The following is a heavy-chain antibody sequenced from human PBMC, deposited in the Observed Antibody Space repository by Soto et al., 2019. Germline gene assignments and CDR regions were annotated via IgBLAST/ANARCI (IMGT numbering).Heavy chain of an antibody. Sequence: QVQLGESGGGVVQPGKSLRLSCAGSGFTFGNYAMYWVRQAPGKGLEWVAFISYDGSKRYHIDSVKGQFTISRDNSRNTLYLQMASLRPEDTAVYYCAKGGGAPGYPIDYWGQGTLVTVSS. CDR3: AKGGGAPGYPIDY. J-gene: IGHJ4*02. D-gene: IGHD3-9*01. CDR1: GFTFGNYA. V-gene: IGHV3-30*18. CDR2: ISYDGSKR.